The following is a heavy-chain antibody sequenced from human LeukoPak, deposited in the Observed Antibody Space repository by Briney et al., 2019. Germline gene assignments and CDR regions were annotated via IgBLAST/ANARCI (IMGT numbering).Heavy chain of an antibody. J-gene: IGHJ4*02. V-gene: IGHV3-23*01. CDR2: ISGSGGST. D-gene: IGHD3-10*01. Sequence: PGGSLRLSCAASGFTFSSYAMSWVRQAPGKGLEWVSAISGSGGSTYYADSVKGRFTISRDNSKNTLYLQMDSLRAEDTAVYYCAKYYGAGTEFDYWGQGTLVTVSS. CDR1: GFTFSSYA. CDR3: AKYYGAGTEFDY.